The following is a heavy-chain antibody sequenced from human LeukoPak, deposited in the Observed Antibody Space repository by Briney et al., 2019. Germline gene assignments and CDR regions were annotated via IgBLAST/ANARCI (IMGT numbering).Heavy chain of an antibody. D-gene: IGHD3-22*01. J-gene: IGHJ4*02. Sequence: ASVKVSCKASGYTFTDYYMHWVRQAPGQGLEWMGWINPNNGGTNYAQKFQGRVTMTRDTSISTAYMELSRLRSDDMAVYYCARVGKYYDSSGPFDYWGQGTLVTVSS. CDR2: INPNNGGT. CDR3: ARVGKYYDSSGPFDY. V-gene: IGHV1-2*02. CDR1: GYTFTDYY.